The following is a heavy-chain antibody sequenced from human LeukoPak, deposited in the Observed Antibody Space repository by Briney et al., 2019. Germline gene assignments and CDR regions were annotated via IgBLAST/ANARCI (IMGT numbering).Heavy chain of an antibody. J-gene: IGHJ6*03. CDR2: IYPGDSDT. CDR3: ARGFQTPSSGWSHYYYHYYMDV. Sequence: GESLKISCKGSGYSFTSYWIGWVRQMPGKGLDWMGIIYPGDSDTRYSPSFQGQVTFSADRSISTAYMELSRLRSDDTAVFYCARGFQTPSSGWSHYYYHYYMDVWGKGTTVTVSS. D-gene: IGHD6-19*01. V-gene: IGHV5-51*01. CDR1: GYSFTSYW.